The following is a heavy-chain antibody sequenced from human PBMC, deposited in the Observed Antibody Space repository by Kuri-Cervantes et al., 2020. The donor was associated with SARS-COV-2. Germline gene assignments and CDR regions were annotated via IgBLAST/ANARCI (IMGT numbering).Heavy chain of an antibody. Sequence: GGSLRLSCAASGFTFSNAWMSWVRQAPGKGLEWVGRIKSKTDGGTTDYAAPVKGRFTISRDDSKSTLYLQMNSLKTEDTAVYYCTREGAYCGGDCYPYYYYYMDVWGKGTTVTVSS. V-gene: IGHV3-15*01. CDR3: TREGAYCGGDCYPYYYYYMDV. CDR1: GFTFSNAW. J-gene: IGHJ6*03. CDR2: IKSKTDGGTT. D-gene: IGHD2-21*02.